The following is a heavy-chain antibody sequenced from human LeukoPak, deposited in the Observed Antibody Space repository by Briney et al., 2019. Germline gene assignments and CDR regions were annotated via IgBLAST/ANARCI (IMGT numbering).Heavy chain of an antibody. CDR2: VFSSGRN. CDR1: GDSISTYH. J-gene: IGHJ5*02. CDR3: ARLGDCSIPTCWGYWFDP. D-gene: IGHD2-2*01. V-gene: IGHV4-4*09. Sequence: SETLSLTCSVSGDSISTYHWSRIRQRPATGLERIGYVFSSGRNYYSPSLNGRFTIAVDTSENQFSLILRSVTAADTAVYYCARLGDCSIPTCWGYWFDPWVHGTQVTVSS.